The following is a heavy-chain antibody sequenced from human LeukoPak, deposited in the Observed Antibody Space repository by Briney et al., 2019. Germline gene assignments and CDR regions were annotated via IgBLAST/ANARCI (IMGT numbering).Heavy chain of an antibody. J-gene: IGHJ6*03. D-gene: IGHD5-12*01. CDR3: AKREGGYDEDYYYYYMDV. CDR1: GFTFSNYA. CDR2: IGGSGGSP. Sequence: GGSLRLSCAASGFTFSNYAMNWVRQAPGKGLEWVSSIGGSGGSPYYTDSVKGRFTVSRDNSKNTLYPQMNSLRVEGTAVYYCAKREGGYDEDYYYYYMDVWGKGTTVTVSS. V-gene: IGHV3-23*01.